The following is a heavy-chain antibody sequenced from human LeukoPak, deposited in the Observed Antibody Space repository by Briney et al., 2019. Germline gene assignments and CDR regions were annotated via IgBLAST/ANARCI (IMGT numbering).Heavy chain of an antibody. CDR1: GGSISSYY. Sequence: SETLSLTCTVSGGSISSYYWTWIRQPPGKGLEWIGYIYYSGSTNYNPSLKSRVTISVDTSKNQFSLKLSSVTAADTAVYYCARYLRVAAAGVGPWGQGTLVTVSS. CDR3: ARYLRVAAAGVGP. CDR2: IYYSGST. D-gene: IGHD6-13*01. V-gene: IGHV4-59*01. J-gene: IGHJ5*02.